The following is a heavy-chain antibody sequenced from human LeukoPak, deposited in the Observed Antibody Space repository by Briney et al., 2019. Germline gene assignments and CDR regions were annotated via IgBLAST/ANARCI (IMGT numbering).Heavy chain of an antibody. CDR1: GFTFSSYG. V-gene: IGHV3-30*18. D-gene: IGHD3-10*01. J-gene: IGHJ4*02. CDR2: ISYDGSNK. Sequence: GGSLRLSCAASGFTFSSYGMHWVRQAPGKGLEWVAVISYDGSNKYYADSVKGRLTISRDNSKNTLYLQMNSLRAEDTAVYYCAKGAVRGVIINDWGQGTLVTVSP. CDR3: AKGAVRGVIIND.